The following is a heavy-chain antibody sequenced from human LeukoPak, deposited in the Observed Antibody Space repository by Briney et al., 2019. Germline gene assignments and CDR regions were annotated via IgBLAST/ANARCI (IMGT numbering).Heavy chain of an antibody. D-gene: IGHD3-22*01. V-gene: IGHV3-23*01. CDR2: ISGSGGST. J-gene: IGHJ4*02. Sequence: QSGGSLRLSCAASGFTFSSHAMSWVRQAPGKGLEWVSGISGSGGSTYYADSVKGRFTLSRDNSKNTLYLQMNSLRAEDTAVYYCAKAPFYSDTSGHYYFHYWGQGTLVTVSS. CDR3: AKAPFYSDTSGHYYFHY. CDR1: GFTFSSHA.